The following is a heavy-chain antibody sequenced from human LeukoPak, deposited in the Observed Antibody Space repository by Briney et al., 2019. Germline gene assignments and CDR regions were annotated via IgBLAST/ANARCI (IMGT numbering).Heavy chain of an antibody. Sequence: GGSLRLSCAASGFTFSSFGMHWVRQAPGKGLEWVANIKQDGSEKYYVDSLKGRFTISRDNAKNSLYVQMTSLRAEDTAVYYCARGGGWGIDYWGQGTLVTVSS. D-gene: IGHD6-19*01. V-gene: IGHV3-7*03. CDR3: ARGGGWGIDY. CDR1: GFTFSSFG. CDR2: IKQDGSEK. J-gene: IGHJ4*02.